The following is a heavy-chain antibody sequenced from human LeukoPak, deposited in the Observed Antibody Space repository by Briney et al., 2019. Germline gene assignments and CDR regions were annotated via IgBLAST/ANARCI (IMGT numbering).Heavy chain of an antibody. CDR2: ISWNSGRV. Sequence: PGGSLRLSCVASGFAFDDYAMHWVRQAPGKGLEWVSGISWNSGRVGYAAAVKGRFAISRDNAKKALFLQMSSLRAEDTAFYYCIKDTGLGLRDDYLEGDDCWGRGTLVTVSS. CDR1: GFAFDDYA. J-gene: IGHJ4*02. D-gene: IGHD5-24*01. V-gene: IGHV3-9*01. CDR3: IKDTGLGLRDDYLEGDDC.